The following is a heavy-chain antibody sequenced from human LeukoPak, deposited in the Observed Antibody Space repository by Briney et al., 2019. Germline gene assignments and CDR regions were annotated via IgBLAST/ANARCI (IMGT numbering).Heavy chain of an antibody. J-gene: IGHJ4*02. Sequence: RGRSMRLSCTASGFTFSSYAMSWVRQPHGGGLEWVSATSGIGGSTYYADSVKGRFTISRDNSKNTLYLQMNSLRAEDTAVYYCAKEQAVAGTLYYFDYWGRGTLVTVSS. CDR2: TSGIGGST. CDR3: AKEQAVAGTLYYFDY. CDR1: GFTFSSYA. D-gene: IGHD6-19*01. V-gene: IGHV3-23*01.